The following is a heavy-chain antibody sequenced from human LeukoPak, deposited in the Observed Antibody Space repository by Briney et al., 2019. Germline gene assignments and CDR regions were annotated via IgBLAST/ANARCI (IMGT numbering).Heavy chain of an antibody. CDR3: ARHRSSWLIDY. CDR2: ISDSGGNT. V-gene: IGHV3-23*01. Sequence: GGSLRLSCAASGFTFNTYAMSWVRQAPWERLQWVSGISDSGGNTYYADSVRGRFTTSRDNSKNTLYLQMNSLRAEDTAVYYCARHRSSWLIDYWGQGTLVTVSS. J-gene: IGHJ4*02. CDR1: GFTFNTYA. D-gene: IGHD6-6*01.